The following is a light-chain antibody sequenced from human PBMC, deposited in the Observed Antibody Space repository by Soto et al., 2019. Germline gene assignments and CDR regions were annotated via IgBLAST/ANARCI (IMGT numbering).Light chain of an antibody. CDR1: NSNIGSNA. CDR3: AAWDDSLRGRV. V-gene: IGLV1-44*01. CDR2: SNN. Sequence: QAVVTQPPSVSGTPGQRVTLSCSGSNSNIGSNAVSWYQQLPGTAPKSLIYSNNQRPSGVPDRISGSKSGTSASLAISGLQSEDEAEYYCAAWDDSLRGRVFGGGTKLTVL. J-gene: IGLJ2*01.